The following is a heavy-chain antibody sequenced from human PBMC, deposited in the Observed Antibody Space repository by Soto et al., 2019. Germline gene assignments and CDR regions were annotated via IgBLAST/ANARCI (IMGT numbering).Heavy chain of an antibody. D-gene: IGHD2-2*01. J-gene: IGHJ4*02. CDR1: GGSISSYY. CDR2: IYYSGST. V-gene: IGHV4-59*08. CDR3: ARRYGSTLDY. Sequence: QVQLQESGPGLVKPSETLSLTCTVSGGSISSYYWSWIRQPPGKGLEWIGYIYYSGSTNYNPSLKNRVTISVDTSKNQFPLKLSSVTAADTAVYYCARRYGSTLDYWGQGTLVTVSS.